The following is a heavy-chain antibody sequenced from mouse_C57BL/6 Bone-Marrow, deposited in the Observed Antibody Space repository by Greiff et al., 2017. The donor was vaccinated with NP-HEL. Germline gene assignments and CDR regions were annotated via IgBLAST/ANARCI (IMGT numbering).Heavy chain of an antibody. Sequence: EVQLVESGGGLVKPGGSLKLSCAASGFTFSSYAMSWVRQTPEKRLEWVATISDGGSYTYYPDNVKGRFTISRDNAKNNLYLQMSHLKSEDTAMYYCARDRGYYGSRNLDYGGQGTTLTVSS. CDR2: ISDGGSYT. CDR3: ARDRGYYGSRNLDY. J-gene: IGHJ2*01. D-gene: IGHD1-1*01. CDR1: GFTFSSYA. V-gene: IGHV5-4*01.